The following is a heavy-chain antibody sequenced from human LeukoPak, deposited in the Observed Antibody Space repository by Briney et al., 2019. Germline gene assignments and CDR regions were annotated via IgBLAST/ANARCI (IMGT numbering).Heavy chain of an antibody. CDR2: INHSGST. CDR3: ARTPVLLWFGPDEYYFDY. V-gene: IGHV4-34*01. J-gene: IGHJ4*02. Sequence: SETLSLTCAVYGVSFSGYYWSWIRQPPGKGLEWIGEINHSGSTNYNPSLKSRVTTSVDTSKNQFSLKLSSVTAADTAVYYRARTPVLLWFGPDEYYFDYWGQGTLVTVSS. D-gene: IGHD3-10*01. CDR1: GVSFSGYY.